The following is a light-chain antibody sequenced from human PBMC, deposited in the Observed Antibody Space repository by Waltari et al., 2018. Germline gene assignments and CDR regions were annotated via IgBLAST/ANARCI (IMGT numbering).Light chain of an antibody. CDR1: HLGDRS. CDR2: QIT. Sequence: SFELTQPSSVSVSPGQTASITCSGDHLGDRSVSWYHQKAGQSPLLVIYQITKRPSWIPPRFFGSNSGTTATLTISGTQAMDEAVYYCRAWDSSTVLFGGGTKLTVL. CDR3: RAWDSSTVL. J-gene: IGLJ3*02. V-gene: IGLV3-1*01.